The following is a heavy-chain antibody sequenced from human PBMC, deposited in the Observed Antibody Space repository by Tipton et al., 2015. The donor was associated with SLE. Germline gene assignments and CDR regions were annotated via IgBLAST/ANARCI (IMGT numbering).Heavy chain of an antibody. CDR2: IYYSGST. J-gene: IGHJ2*01. Sequence: TLSLTCTVSGGSISSHYWSWIRQPPGKGLEWIGYIYYSGSTNYNPSLKSRVTISVDTSKNQFSLKLSSVTAADTAVYYCAGTSWGSYFDLWGRGTLVTVSS. V-gene: IGHV4-59*11. D-gene: IGHD3-16*01. CDR3: AGTSWGSYFDL. CDR1: GGSISSHY.